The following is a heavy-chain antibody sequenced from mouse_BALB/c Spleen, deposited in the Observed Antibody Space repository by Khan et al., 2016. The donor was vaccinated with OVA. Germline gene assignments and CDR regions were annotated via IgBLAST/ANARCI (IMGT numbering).Heavy chain of an antibody. V-gene: IGHV2-6-5*01. CDR1: GLSLTDHG. J-gene: IGHJ4*01. CDR2: LWGGGST. Sequence: VQLQESGPGLVAPSQSLSLTCTVSGLSLTDHGVSWTHQPPGKGLEWLGILWGGGSTYYNSALKSRLSISKDNSKSQVFLKLNSCRTDDIAIYYCAKPCYANYYATDYWGQGTSVTVSS. CDR3: AKPCYANYYATDY. D-gene: IGHD1-1*01.